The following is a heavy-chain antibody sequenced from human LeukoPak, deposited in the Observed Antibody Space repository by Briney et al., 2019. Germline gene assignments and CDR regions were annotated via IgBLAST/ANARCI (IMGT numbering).Heavy chain of an antibody. Sequence: ASVKVSCKASGYTFTSYGISWVRQAPGQGLEWMGWISAYNGNTNYAQNLQGRVTMTTDTSTSTAYMELRSLRSDDTAVYYCARRIAAAGTFDYWGQGTLVTVSS. V-gene: IGHV1-18*01. J-gene: IGHJ4*02. CDR2: ISAYNGNT. D-gene: IGHD6-13*01. CDR1: GYTFTSYG. CDR3: ARRIAAAGTFDY.